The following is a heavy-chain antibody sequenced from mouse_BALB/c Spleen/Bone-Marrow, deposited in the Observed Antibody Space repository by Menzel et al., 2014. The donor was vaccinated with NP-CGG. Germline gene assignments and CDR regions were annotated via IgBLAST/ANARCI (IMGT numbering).Heavy chain of an antibody. V-gene: IGHV1-9*01. CDR2: ILPGNTNA. J-gene: IGHJ4*01. CDR1: GYTFSNYW. Sequence: VQLVESGAEQMQPGASVKISCKATGYTFSNYWIEWVKQRPGHGLEWIGEILPGNTNATYNEKFKGRATFTADTSSNTAYMQLSSLTSEDSAVYYCARGWYSMDDWGQGTSVTVSS. CDR3: ARGWYSMDD.